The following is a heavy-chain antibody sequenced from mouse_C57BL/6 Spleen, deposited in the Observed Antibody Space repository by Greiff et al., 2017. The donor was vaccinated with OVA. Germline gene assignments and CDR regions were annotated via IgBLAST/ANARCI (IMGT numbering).Heavy chain of an antibody. CDR2: IDPETGGT. D-gene: IGHD1-1*01. CDR1: GYTFTDYE. Sequence: QVQLKESGAELVRPGASVTLSCKASGYTFTDYEMHWVKQTPVHGLEWIGAIDPETGGTAYNQKFKGKAILTADKSSSTAYMELRSLTSEDSAVYYCTRGSSYCYSAYWGQGTLVTVSA. V-gene: IGHV1-15*01. J-gene: IGHJ3*01. CDR3: TRGSSYCYSAY.